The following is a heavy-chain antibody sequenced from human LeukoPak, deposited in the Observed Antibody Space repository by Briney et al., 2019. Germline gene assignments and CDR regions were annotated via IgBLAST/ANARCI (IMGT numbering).Heavy chain of an antibody. CDR3: ATRPDGNDFPYFDF. D-gene: IGHD5-12*01. CDR2: ISGKGDAT. J-gene: IGHJ4*02. Sequence: PGGSLRLSCAASGFTFSSFAMSWVRQAPGKGLEWLSVISGKGDATNYADSVKGRFTVSRDISQNTLYLQMNRLRVEDTAVYYCATRPDGNDFPYFDFWGQGTLVLVSS. V-gene: IGHV3-23*01. CDR1: GFTFSSFA.